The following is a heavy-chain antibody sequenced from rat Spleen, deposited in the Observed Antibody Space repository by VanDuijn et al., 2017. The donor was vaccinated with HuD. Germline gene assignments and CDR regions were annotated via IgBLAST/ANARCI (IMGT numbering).Heavy chain of an antibody. J-gene: IGHJ2*01. D-gene: IGHD1-10*01. V-gene: IGHV5-7*01. Sequence: EVQLVESGGGLVQPGRSLKLSCAASGFTFSDYDMAWVRQAPKKGLEWVATINYDGRSTYYPDSVKGRFTISRDNAQNTLYLQMDSLRSEDTATYYCARDGYNNPFDYWGQGVMVTVSS. CDR2: INYDGRST. CDR1: GFTFSDYD. CDR3: ARDGYNNPFDY.